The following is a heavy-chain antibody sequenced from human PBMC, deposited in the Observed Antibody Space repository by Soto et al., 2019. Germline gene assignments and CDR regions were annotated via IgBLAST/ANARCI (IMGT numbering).Heavy chain of an antibody. CDR2: IYPGDSDT. CDR3: ARQGSGWYNPLNY. Sequence: PGESLKSSGQGSGYSFTTYWIGWVLQMPGKGLEWMGIIYPGDSDTRYSPSFQGQVTISADKSISTAYLQWSSLKASDTAMYYCARQGSGWYNPLNYWGQGTQVTVSS. D-gene: IGHD6-19*01. J-gene: IGHJ4*02. CDR1: GYSFTTYW. V-gene: IGHV5-51*01.